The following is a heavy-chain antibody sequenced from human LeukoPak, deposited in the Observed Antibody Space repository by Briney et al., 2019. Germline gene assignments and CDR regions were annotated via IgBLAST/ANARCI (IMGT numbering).Heavy chain of an antibody. CDR1: GFTFSSYE. CDR3: ARGIGFDP. Sequence: GGSLRLSCAASGFTFSSYEMNWVRQAPGKGLEWVSYISSSGSTTYYADSVKGRFTISRDNPKNSLYLQMNSLRAEDTAVYYCARGIGFDPWGQGTLATVAS. CDR2: ISSSGSTT. V-gene: IGHV3-48*03. J-gene: IGHJ5*02.